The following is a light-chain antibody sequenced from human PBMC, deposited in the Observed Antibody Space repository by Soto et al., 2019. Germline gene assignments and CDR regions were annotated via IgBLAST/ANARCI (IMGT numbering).Light chain of an antibody. Sequence: IQMTQSPSSLSASVGDRVTLTCRASQGIRSALAWYQQKPGQAPKVVICAASILQSGVPPRFSGSGSGADFTPTISSLQPEHFATYYCVQDYNYPITFGQRTRLDIK. J-gene: IGKJ5*01. CDR3: VQDYNYPIT. CDR2: AAS. V-gene: IGKV1-6*01. CDR1: QGIRSA.